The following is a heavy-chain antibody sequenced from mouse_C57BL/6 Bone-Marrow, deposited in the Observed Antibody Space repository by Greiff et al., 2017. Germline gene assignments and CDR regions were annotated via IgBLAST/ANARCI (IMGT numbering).Heavy chain of an antibody. CDR1: GYTFTSYW. CDR2: IDPSDSYT. J-gene: IGHJ4*01. D-gene: IGHD2-3*01. CDR3: ARRWLLNAMDY. Sequence: VQLQQPGAELVMPGASVKLSCKASGYTFTSYWMHWVKQRPGQGLEWIGEIDPSDSYTNYNQKFKGKSTLTVDKSSSTAYMQLSGLTSEDSAVYYCARRWLLNAMDYWGQGTSVTVSS. V-gene: IGHV1-69*01.